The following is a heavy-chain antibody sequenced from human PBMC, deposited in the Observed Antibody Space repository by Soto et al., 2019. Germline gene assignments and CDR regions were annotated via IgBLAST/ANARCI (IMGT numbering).Heavy chain of an antibody. D-gene: IGHD2-15*01. CDR1: GFTFDSFA. Sequence: EVQLVESGGGLVQPGRSLRLSCAASGFTFDSFAIQWVRQAPGKGLEWVSSISWDGATIAYADAVKGRFTNSRDNAKKFAFLQMNSVRSDDSACYYCARADNRDSWGEGTRVSV. J-gene: IGHJ5*01. CDR2: ISWDGATI. CDR3: ARADNRDS. V-gene: IGHV3-9*01.